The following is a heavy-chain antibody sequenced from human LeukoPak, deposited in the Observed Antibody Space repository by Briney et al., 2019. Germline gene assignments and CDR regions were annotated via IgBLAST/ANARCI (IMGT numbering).Heavy chain of an antibody. V-gene: IGHV3-74*01. CDR1: GFTLSRYW. CDR2: INSDGRST. CDR3: TRERYCSGGGCFLHDFEH. D-gene: IGHD2-15*01. Sequence: GGSLRLSCAASGFTLSRYWMHWVRQAPGTGLVWVSRINSDGRSTTYADSVEGRFTISRDNAKNTLYLQMNSLRAEDTAVYFCTRERYCSGGGCFLHDFEHWGQGTLVTVSS. J-gene: IGHJ4*02.